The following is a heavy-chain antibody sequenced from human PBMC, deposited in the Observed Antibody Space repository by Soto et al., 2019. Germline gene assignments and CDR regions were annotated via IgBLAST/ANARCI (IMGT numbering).Heavy chain of an antibody. CDR2: IKSKTDGGTT. J-gene: IGHJ4*02. CDR1: GFTFSNAW. Sequence: EVQLVESGGGLVKPGGSLRLSCAASGFTFSNAWMNWVRQAPGKGLEWVGRIKSKTDGGTTDYASPVKGRFTISRDDSKNTLYLQMNSLKTEDTAVYYCTTAYIQGNPNFDYWGQGTLVTVSS. V-gene: IGHV3-15*07. CDR3: TTAYIQGNPNFDY. D-gene: IGHD3-16*01.